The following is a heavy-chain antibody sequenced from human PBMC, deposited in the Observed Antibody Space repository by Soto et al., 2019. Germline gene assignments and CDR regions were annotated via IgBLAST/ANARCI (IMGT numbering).Heavy chain of an antibody. CDR1: GYSFTSYW. Sequence: SCKGSGYSFTSYWIGWVRQMPGKGLEWMGIIYPGDSDTRYSPSFQGQVTISADKSISTAYLQWSSLKASDTAMYYCARGRGLAYYYDSSGYSHFDYWGQGTLVTVS. CDR3: ARGRGLAYYYDSSGYSHFDY. J-gene: IGHJ4*02. V-gene: IGHV5-51*01. CDR2: IYPGDSDT. D-gene: IGHD3-22*01.